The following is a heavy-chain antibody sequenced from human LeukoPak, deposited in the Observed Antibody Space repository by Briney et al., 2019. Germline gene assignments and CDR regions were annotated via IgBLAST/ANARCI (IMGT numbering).Heavy chain of an antibody. CDR1: GGSISSSSYY. Sequence: PSETLSLTCTVSGGSISSSSYYWGWIRQPPGKGLEWIGSIYYSGSTYYNPSLKSRVTISVDTSKNQFSLKLSSVTAADTAVYYCASDLSRSFEGDPAYYFDYWGQGTLVTLSS. V-gene: IGHV4-39*07. CDR3: ASDLSRSFEGDPAYYFDY. D-gene: IGHD3-10*01. CDR2: IYYSGST. J-gene: IGHJ4*02.